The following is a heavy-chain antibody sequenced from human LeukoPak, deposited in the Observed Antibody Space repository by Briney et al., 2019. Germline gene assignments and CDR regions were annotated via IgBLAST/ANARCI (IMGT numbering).Heavy chain of an antibody. Sequence: GGSLRLSCAASGFTFYAYAMHWDRQAPGKGLEWVSLISFDGASTYYTDSVKGRFTISRYNSKNSLYLQMNSLRAEDTALYYCAKNIRAGAYAFDIWGQGTMVTVSS. D-gene: IGHD3-10*01. CDR3: AKNIRAGAYAFDI. V-gene: IGHV3-43D*04. CDR2: ISFDGAST. J-gene: IGHJ3*02. CDR1: GFTFYAYA.